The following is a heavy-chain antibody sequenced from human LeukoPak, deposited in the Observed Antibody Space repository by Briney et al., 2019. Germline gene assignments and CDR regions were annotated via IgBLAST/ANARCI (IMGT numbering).Heavy chain of an antibody. Sequence: GGSLRLSCAASGFTFSSYSMNWVRQAPGKGLEWVSSISGTSTYIYYADSVKGRFTISRDNAKNSLYLQMNSLRAEETAVYYCARDGDYYGSGSSYMHYYYYGLDVWGQGTTVTVSS. V-gene: IGHV3-21*01. J-gene: IGHJ6*02. D-gene: IGHD3-10*01. CDR3: ARDGDYYGSGSSYMHYYYYGLDV. CDR2: ISGTSTYI. CDR1: GFTFSSYS.